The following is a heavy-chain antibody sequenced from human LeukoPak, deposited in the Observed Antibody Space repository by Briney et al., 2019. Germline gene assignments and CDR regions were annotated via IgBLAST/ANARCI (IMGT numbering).Heavy chain of an antibody. CDR2: ISSSSRYI. CDR3: AKLGVGGSYSGIYYFNY. J-gene: IGHJ4*02. CDR1: GFTFGDYS. Sequence: GGSLRLSCAASGFTFGDYSMGCVRQAPGKGLEWVSSISSSSRYISYADSVKGRFTISRDNAKNSLYLQMNSLRAEDTAVYYCAKLGVGGSYSGIYYFNYWGQGTLVTVSS. V-gene: IGHV3-21*01. D-gene: IGHD1-26*01.